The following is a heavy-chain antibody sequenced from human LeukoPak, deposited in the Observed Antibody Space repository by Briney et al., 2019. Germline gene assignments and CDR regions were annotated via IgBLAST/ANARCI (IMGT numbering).Heavy chain of an antibody. Sequence: SETLSLTCAVSGGSISSGGYSWSWIRQPPGKGLEWIGYIYHSGSTYYNPSLKSRVTISVDRSKNQFSLKLSSVTAADTAVYYCASDSYYNGSGSYVYWGQGTLVTVSS. J-gene: IGHJ4*02. CDR1: GGSISSGGYS. CDR2: IYHSGST. CDR3: ASDSYYNGSGSYVY. D-gene: IGHD3-10*01. V-gene: IGHV4-30-2*01.